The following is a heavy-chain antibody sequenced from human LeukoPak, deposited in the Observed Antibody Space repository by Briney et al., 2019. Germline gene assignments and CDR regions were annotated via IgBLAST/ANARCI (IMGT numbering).Heavy chain of an antibody. V-gene: IGHV1-3*01. Sequence: ASVKVSCKASGYTFTSYAMYWVRQAPGQRLEWMGWINAGNGNTKYSQKFQGRVTITRDTSASTAYMELSSLRSEDTAVYYCARDAVPYCSSTSCYRMDVWGKGTTVTVSS. CDR3: ARDAVPYCSSTSCYRMDV. D-gene: IGHD2-2*01. CDR1: GYTFTSYA. CDR2: INAGNGNT. J-gene: IGHJ6*04.